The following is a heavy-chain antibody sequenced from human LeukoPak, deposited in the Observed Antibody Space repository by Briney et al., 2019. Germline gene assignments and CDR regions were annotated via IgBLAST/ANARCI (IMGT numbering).Heavy chain of an antibody. CDR1: GFTFSSYA. V-gene: IGHV3-23*01. CDR3: AKVFRKDGDFHLFDY. D-gene: IGHD4-17*01. J-gene: IGHJ4*02. Sequence: GGSLRLSCAASGFTFSSYAMSWVRQAPGKGLEWVSAISGSRTYYADSVKGRFTISRDNSKNTLSLQMNSLRAEDTAVYYCAKVFRKDGDFHLFDYWGQGTLVTASS. CDR2: ISGSRT.